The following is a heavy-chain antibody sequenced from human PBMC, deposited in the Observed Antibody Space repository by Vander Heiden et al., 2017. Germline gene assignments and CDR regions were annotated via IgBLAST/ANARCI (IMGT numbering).Heavy chain of an antibody. CDR2: ISYDGSNK. J-gene: IGHJ4*02. CDR3: ARDHTVLRFLEWLFDY. D-gene: IGHD3-3*01. CDR1: GFTFSSYA. Sequence: QVQLVESGGGVVQPGRSLGLSCAASGFTFSSYAMHWVRQAPGKGLEWVAVISYDGSNKYYADSVKGRFTISRDNSKNTLYLQMNSLRAEDTAVYYCARDHTVLRFLEWLFDYWGQGTLVTVSS. V-gene: IGHV3-30-3*01.